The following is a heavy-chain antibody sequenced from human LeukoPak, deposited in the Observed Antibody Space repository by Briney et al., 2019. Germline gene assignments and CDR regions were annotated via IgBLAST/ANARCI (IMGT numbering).Heavy chain of an antibody. J-gene: IGHJ5*02. V-gene: IGHV4-39*01. CDR3: ARSYYDFWSGYIGGGNWFDP. CDR1: GGSISSSSYY. Sequence: SETLSLTCTVSGGSISSSSYYWGWIRQPPGTGLEWIGSIYHSGSTYYNPSLKSRVTISVDTSKNQFSLKLSSVTAADTAVYYCARSYYDFWSGYIGGGNWFDPWGQGTLVTVSS. D-gene: IGHD3-3*01. CDR2: IYHSGST.